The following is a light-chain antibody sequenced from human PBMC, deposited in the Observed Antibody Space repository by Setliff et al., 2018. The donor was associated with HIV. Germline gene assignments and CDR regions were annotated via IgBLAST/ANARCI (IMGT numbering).Light chain of an antibody. J-gene: IGLJ1*01. Sequence: QSVLTQPPSVSGAPGQRVTISCTGSSSNIGAGYDVHWYQQLPGTAPKILIYGNSNRPSGVPDRFSGSKSGTSASLAIPGLQAEDEADYYCQSYDSSLSGSYVFGTGTKVTVL. CDR2: GNS. CDR1: SSNIGAGYD. V-gene: IGLV1-40*01. CDR3: QSYDSSLSGSYV.